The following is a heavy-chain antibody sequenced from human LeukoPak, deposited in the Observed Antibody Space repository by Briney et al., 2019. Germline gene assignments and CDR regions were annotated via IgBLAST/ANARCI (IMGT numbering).Heavy chain of an antibody. V-gene: IGHV3-23*01. J-gene: IGHJ3*02. CDR1: GLTFSSYG. D-gene: IGHD3-22*01. Sequence: AGTLTLSCAASGLTFSSYGMSWVRQAPGKGLEWVSAISGSGDSTYYADPVKGPFTISIDNSKNTLYLQMNSLRAEDTAVYYCAKWFNARITMIVVVPVAFDIWGQGTMVTVSS. CDR3: AKWFNARITMIVVVPVAFDI. CDR2: ISGSGDST.